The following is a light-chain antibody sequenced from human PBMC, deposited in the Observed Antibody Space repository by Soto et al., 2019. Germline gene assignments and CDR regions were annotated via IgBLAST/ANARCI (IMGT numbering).Light chain of an antibody. V-gene: IGLV2-14*01. CDR2: EVN. CDR3: CSNAVGSTYG. CDR1: SSDIGAYDY. Sequence: QSALAQPASLSGSPGQSITISCTGTSSDIGAYDYVSWFQQHPGKAPKLMISEVNNRPSGVSNRFSGSKSGSTASLTISGLQAEDEADYYCCSNAVGSTYGFGTGTKV. J-gene: IGLJ1*01.